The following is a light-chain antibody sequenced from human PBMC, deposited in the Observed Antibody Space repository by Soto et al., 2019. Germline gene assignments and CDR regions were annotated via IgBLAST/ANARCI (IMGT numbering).Light chain of an antibody. CDR3: QQYNDCPWT. CDR2: GAS. J-gene: IGKJ1*01. Sequence: EIVMTQSPATLSVSPGERATLSCRASQSVSSTLAWYQQKPGQAPRLLIHGASTRATSIPARFSGSGSGTEFTLTISSLQSEDFAVYYCQQYNDCPWTFGQGTKVDIK. CDR1: QSVSST. V-gene: IGKV3-15*01.